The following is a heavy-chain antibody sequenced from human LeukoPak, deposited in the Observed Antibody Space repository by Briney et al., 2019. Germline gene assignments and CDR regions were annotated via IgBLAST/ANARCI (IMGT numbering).Heavy chain of an antibody. D-gene: IGHD6-13*01. J-gene: IGHJ4*02. Sequence: PGGSLRLSCAASGFTFSSYAMSWVRQAPGKGLEWVSAISGSGGSTYYADSVKGRFTISSDNSKNTLYLQMNSLRAEDTAVYYCAKRGIAAASSNYYFDYWGQGTLVTVSS. V-gene: IGHV3-23*01. CDR2: ISGSGGST. CDR3: AKRGIAAASSNYYFDY. CDR1: GFTFSSYA.